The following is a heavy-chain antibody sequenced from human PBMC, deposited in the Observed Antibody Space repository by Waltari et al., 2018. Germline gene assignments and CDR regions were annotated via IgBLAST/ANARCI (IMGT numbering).Heavy chain of an antibody. CDR2: ISGSGGST. J-gene: IGHJ4*02. CDR1: GFTFSSYA. CDR3: AKDKWLSSFGVVTKPRYYFDY. D-gene: IGHD3-3*01. Sequence: EVQLLESGGGLVQPGGSLRISCAASGFTFSSYAMRWVRPAPGKGLEWVSAISGSGGSTYYADSVKGRFTISRDNSKNTLYLQMNSLRAEDTAVYYCAKDKWLSSFGVVTKPRYYFDYWGQGTLVTVSS. V-gene: IGHV3-23*01.